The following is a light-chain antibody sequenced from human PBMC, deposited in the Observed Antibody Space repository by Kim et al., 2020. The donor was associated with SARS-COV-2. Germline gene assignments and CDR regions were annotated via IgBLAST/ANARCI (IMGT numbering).Light chain of an antibody. Sequence: QSALTQPASVSGSPGQSVTISCTGTSSDVGGYNYVSWYQQYPGKAPNLMLYDVTKRPSGVSNRFSGSKSGNTASLTISGLQAEDEADYYCSSYRSSGYVFGAGTKVTVL. V-gene: IGLV2-14*03. CDR1: SSDVGGYNY. CDR3: SSYRSSGYV. J-gene: IGLJ1*01. CDR2: DVT.